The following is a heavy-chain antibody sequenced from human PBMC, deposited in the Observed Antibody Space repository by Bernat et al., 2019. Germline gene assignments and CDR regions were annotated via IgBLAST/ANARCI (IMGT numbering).Heavy chain of an antibody. CDR1: GFIFHAYV. CDR3: VKDSANWAFDY. CDR2: INHDSSGT. Sequence: EVQLVESGGGVVQPGGSLRLSCAPSGFIFHAYVMHWVRQAPGMGLEWVSCINHDSSGTSYADSVRGRFTISRDNSKNSLYLQMNSLRVEDTALYYCVKDSANWAFDYWGRGTLVTVSS. J-gene: IGHJ4*02. D-gene: IGHD1-1*01. V-gene: IGHV3-43*02.